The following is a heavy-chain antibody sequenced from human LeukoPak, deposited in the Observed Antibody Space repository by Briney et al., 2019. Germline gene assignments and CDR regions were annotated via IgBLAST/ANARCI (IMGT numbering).Heavy chain of an antibody. D-gene: IGHD2-2*01. CDR2: IIPIIGTA. J-gene: IGHJ4*02. CDR3: ASGRTDIVVVPATLRNYYFDY. V-gene: IGHV1-69*06. CDR1: GGTFIIYD. Sequence: ASVKVSCTASGGTFIIYDIFWVRQAPGQGLEWMGGIIPIIGTAKYAQKFQGRVTITADKSTSTAYMEVSSLRSEDTAVYYCASGRTDIVVVPATLRNYYFDYWGQGTLVTVSS.